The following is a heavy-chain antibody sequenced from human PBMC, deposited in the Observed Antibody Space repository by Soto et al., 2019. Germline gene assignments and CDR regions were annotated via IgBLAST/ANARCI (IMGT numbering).Heavy chain of an antibody. CDR1: GYTFTTYA. Sequence: QVQVVQSGAEVKKPGASAKISCKASGYTFTTYAMHWVRQAPGQGLEWMAWINAGNGNTRYSPKFQGRVTISRDTSASTAYMELRSLRSEDTAVYYCARGKGMEQNYYYQGMDVWGQGTTVTVS. CDR3: ARGKGMEQNYYYQGMDV. V-gene: IGHV1-3*01. J-gene: IGHJ6*02. CDR2: INAGNGNT. D-gene: IGHD1-1*01.